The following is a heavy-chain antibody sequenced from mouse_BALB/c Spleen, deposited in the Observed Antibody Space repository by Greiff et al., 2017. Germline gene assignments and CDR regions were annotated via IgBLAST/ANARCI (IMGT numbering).Heavy chain of an antibody. J-gene: IGHJ3*01. CDR3: ANYEFAY. CDR1: GYTFTSYW. D-gene: IGHD2-1*01. Sequence: QVQLQQSGAELAKPGASVKMSCKASGYTFTSYWMHWVKQRPGQGLEWIGYINPSTGYTEYTQKVKDKATLPADKSSSTAYMQLGSLTSEDSAVYYCANYEFAYWGQGTPVTVSA. CDR2: INPSTGYT. V-gene: IGHV1-7*01.